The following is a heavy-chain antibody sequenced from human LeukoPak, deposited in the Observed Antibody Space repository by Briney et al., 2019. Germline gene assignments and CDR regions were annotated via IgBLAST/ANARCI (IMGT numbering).Heavy chain of an antibody. D-gene: IGHD1-14*01. CDR1: GFSLTTTAVG. CDR2: IYWDDDK. CDR3: AHRRSGYNWNHGDFDY. Sequence: SGPTLVNPTQALALTCTLSGFSLTTTAVGVGWIRQSPGKALEWLALIYWDDDKRYNPSLKNRLTIMKDTSRNQVVLTLTNVDPVDTVTYYCAHRRSGYNWNHGDFDYWGQGTLVTVSS. J-gene: IGHJ4*02. V-gene: IGHV2-5*02.